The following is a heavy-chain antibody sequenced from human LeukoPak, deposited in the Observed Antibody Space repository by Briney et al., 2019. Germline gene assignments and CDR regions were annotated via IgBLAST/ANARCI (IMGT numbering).Heavy chain of an antibody. D-gene: IGHD1-26*01. CDR2: TYYRSKWYN. V-gene: IGHV6-1*01. J-gene: IGHJ5*02. Sequence: SQTLSLTCAISGDGVSTNSAAWNWIRQSPSRGLEWLGRTYYRSKWYNDYAVSVKSRITINPDTSKNQFSLHLNSVTPEDTAVYYCARDPLVGATSWFDPWGQGTLVTVSS. CDR1: GDGVSTNSAA. CDR3: ARDPLVGATSWFDP.